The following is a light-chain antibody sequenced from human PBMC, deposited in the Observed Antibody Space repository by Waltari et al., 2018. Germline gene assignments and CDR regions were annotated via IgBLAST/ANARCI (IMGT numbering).Light chain of an antibody. CDR1: QGVSSN. J-gene: IGKJ2*01. CDR2: GAS. Sequence: TVMTQSPATLSVSPGERATLSCRASQGVSSNLAWYQQQPGQAPRLLIYGASTRATGIPARFSGSGSGTDFTLAISSLQSEDFAVYYCLQYNDWPPKYTFGQGTKLGSN. V-gene: IGKV3-15*01. CDR3: LQYNDWPPKYT.